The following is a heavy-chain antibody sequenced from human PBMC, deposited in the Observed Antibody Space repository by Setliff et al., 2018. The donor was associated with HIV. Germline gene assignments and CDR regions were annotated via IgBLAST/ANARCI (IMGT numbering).Heavy chain of an antibody. CDR3: ARDHIAARSVDY. D-gene: IGHD6-6*01. Sequence: ASVKVSCKASGYTFTSYYMHWVRQAPGQGLEWMGIINPSGGRTTYAQKFQGRVTMTRDTSTSTVYMELSSLRSEDTAVYYCARDHIAARSVDYWGQGTPVTVSS. V-gene: IGHV1-46*01. J-gene: IGHJ4*02. CDR1: GYTFTSYY. CDR2: INPSGGRT.